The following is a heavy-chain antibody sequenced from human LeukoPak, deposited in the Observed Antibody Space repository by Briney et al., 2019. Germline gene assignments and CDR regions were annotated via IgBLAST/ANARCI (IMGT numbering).Heavy chain of an antibody. CDR1: GGSISSSSYY. Sequence: PSETLSLTCTVSGGSISSSSYYWGWIRQPPGKGLEWIGSIYYSGSTYYNPSPKSRVTISVDTSKNQFSLKLSSVTAADTAVYYCARRGSGWYLGYFDYWGQGTLITVSS. CDR2: IYYSGST. D-gene: IGHD6-19*01. CDR3: ARRGSGWYLGYFDY. J-gene: IGHJ4*02. V-gene: IGHV4-39*01.